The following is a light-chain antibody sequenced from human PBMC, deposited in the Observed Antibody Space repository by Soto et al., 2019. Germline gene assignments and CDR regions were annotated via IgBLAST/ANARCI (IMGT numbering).Light chain of an antibody. CDR3: QHYNSWPRT. Sequence: EMVMTQSPATLSVSPGERATLSCRASQSVSSNLAWYQQKPGQAPRLLIYGASTRATGVPARFSGSGSGTEFTLTISSRQSEDFAVYHCQHYNSWPRTFGQVTKVESK. CDR1: QSVSSN. V-gene: IGKV3-15*01. CDR2: GAS. J-gene: IGKJ1*01.